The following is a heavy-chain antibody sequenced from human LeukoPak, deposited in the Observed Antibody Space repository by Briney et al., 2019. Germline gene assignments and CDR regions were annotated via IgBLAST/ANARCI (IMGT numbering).Heavy chain of an antibody. Sequence: GGSLRLSCEASGXTFSGFGMHWVRQAPGKGLEWVASISYDGSDEYYTESVKGRFTISRDNSKNTVYLQMNSLRTEDTAVYYCAKDLSIHYDTRGFDPWGQGTLVTVSS. J-gene: IGHJ5*02. CDR3: AKDLSIHYDTRGFDP. CDR2: ISYDGSDE. V-gene: IGHV3-30*18. D-gene: IGHD3-22*01. CDR1: GXTFSGFG.